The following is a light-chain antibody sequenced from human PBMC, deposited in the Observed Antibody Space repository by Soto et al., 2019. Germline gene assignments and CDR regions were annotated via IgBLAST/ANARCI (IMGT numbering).Light chain of an antibody. CDR3: QAWVTGIGV. CDR1: SGHSRNA. CDR2: INSDGSH. J-gene: IGLJ2*01. Sequence: QPVLTQSPSASASLGASVKLTCPLSSGHSRNAIAWHQQQPEKGPRYLMKINSDGSHIKGDEIPDRFSGSSSGAERYLTISSLQSKDEADYYCQAWVTGIGVFGGGTKVTGL. V-gene: IGLV4-69*01.